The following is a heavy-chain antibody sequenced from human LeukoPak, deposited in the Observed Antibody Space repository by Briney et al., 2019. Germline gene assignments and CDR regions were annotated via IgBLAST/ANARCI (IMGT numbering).Heavy chain of an antibody. Sequence: GASVKVSCKASGATVTSSAISWVRQAPGQGLGWMGGIILFYGTANKTQKFQGRVTITAAESPSTAYMELSSLRSGDTAVYYCARAQDIVVVPAAIDPYYYGMDVWGKGTTVTVSS. CDR1: GATVTSSA. V-gene: IGHV1-69*13. D-gene: IGHD2-2*01. CDR3: ARAQDIVVVPAAIDPYYYGMDV. J-gene: IGHJ6*04. CDR2: IILFYGTA.